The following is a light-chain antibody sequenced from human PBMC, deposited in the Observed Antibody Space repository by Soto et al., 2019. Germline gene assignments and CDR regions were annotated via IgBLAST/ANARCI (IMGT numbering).Light chain of an antibody. CDR1: QGIRTD. J-gene: IGKJ5*01. CDR3: QRHNRRDT. Sequence: IVMTESPVSLSVSVGDRVTITCRASQGIRTDLGWYQQKPGKAPNPLIYDASSLESGVPARFSGSGSGTEFPPTISIVQEDDVANYCQQRHNRRDTFGQGTRLEIK. CDR2: DAS. V-gene: IGKV1-17*01.